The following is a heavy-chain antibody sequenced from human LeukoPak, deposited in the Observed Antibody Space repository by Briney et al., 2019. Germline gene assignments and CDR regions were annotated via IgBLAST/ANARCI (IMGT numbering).Heavy chain of an antibody. V-gene: IGHV3-20*04. CDR1: GFTFDDYG. Sequence: GGSLRLSCAASGFTFDDYGMSWVRQAPGKGLEWVSGINWNGGSTGYADSVKGRFTISGDNAKTFLYLQMNSLRAEAMALYYCAKGYYYDSSGYHEPFDYWGQGTLVTVSS. CDR3: AKGYYYDSSGYHEPFDY. CDR2: INWNGGST. J-gene: IGHJ4*02. D-gene: IGHD3-22*01.